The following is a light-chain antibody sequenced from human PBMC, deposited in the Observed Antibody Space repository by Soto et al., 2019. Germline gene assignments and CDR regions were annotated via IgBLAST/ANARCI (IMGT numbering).Light chain of an antibody. Sequence: QSVLTQPPSVSGAPGQTVIISCSGSSSNIGAPYDVNWYRQLPGTAPKLLIYGNMNRPSGVPDRFSGSKCGTSASLAITGLQAEDEADYYCQSYDSSLSGYVFGTGTQLTVL. V-gene: IGLV1-40*01. CDR3: QSYDSSLSGYV. CDR2: GNM. CDR1: SSNIGAPYD. J-gene: IGLJ1*01.